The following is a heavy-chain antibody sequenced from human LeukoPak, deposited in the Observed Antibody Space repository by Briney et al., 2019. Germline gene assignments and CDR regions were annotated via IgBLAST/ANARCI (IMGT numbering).Heavy chain of an antibody. CDR3: ARTYMTSARFDP. D-gene: IGHD2-21*02. CDR2: IHHTGST. V-gene: IGHV4-31*03. Sequence: NPSETLSLTCTVSGGSISSGGYYWSWIRQHPGKGLEWIGYIHHTGSTYYNASLKSRVTISVDTSKNQFSLKLSSVTAADTAVYYCARTYMTSARFDPWGQGTLVTVSS. J-gene: IGHJ5*02. CDR1: GGSISSGGYY.